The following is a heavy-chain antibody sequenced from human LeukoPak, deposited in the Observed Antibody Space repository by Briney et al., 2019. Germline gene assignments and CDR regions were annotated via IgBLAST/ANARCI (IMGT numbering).Heavy chain of an antibody. CDR2: ISYDGSNK. D-gene: IGHD3-16*02. J-gene: IGHJ3*02. Sequence: GGSLRLSCAASGFTFSSYGMHWVRQAPGKGLEWVAVISYDGSNKYYADSVKGRFTISRDNSKNTLYLQMNSLRAEDTAVYYCAKDLSIMMITFGGVIVNDAFDIWGQGTMVTVSS. CDR3: AKDLSIMMITFGGVIVNDAFDI. CDR1: GFTFSSYG. V-gene: IGHV3-30*18.